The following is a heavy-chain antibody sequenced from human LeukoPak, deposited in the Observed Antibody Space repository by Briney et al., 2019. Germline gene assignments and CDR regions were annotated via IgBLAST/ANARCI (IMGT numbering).Heavy chain of an antibody. J-gene: IGHJ6*02. CDR1: GFTFSSYG. D-gene: IGHD3-16*01. V-gene: IGHV3-33*01. Sequence: GGSLRLSCAASGFTFSSYGMHWGRQAPGKGLEWVAVIWYDGSNKYYADSVKGRFTISRDNSKNTLYLQMNSLRAEDTAVYYCATISYVGDYYYYYGMDVWGQGTTVTVSS. CDR2: IWYDGSNK. CDR3: ATISYVGDYYYYYGMDV.